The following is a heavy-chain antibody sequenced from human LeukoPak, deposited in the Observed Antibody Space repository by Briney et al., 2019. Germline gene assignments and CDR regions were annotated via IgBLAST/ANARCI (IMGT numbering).Heavy chain of an antibody. CDR2: ISAYNGNT. J-gene: IGHJ6*03. CDR1: VHPFKSCG. CDR3: AREGLRYCSGGSCYSVWNLADYYYYMDV. V-gene: IGHV1-18*01. Sequence: GASVNVLRKSCVHPFKSCGISWVRQAPGQGLEWMGCISAYNGNTNYTQKHQGRVTKNTDTAASRACMELRRLRYDDTAVYYCAREGLRYCSGGSCYSVWNLADYYYYMDVWGKGTTDPVFS. D-gene: IGHD2-15*01.